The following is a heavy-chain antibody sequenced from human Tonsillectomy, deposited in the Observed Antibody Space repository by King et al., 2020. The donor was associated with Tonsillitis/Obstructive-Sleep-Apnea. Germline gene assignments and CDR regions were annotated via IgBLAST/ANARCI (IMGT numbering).Heavy chain of an antibody. CDR1: GFTFSTYS. J-gene: IGHJ4*02. Sequence: VQLVESGGGLVQPGGSLRLSCAASGFTFSTYSMNWVRQAPGKGLEYISYISGSARALYYSDSVKGRFTISRDNARNSLYLQMNSLRDEDTAVYYCARGKSYWGQGTLVTVSS. CDR2: ISGSARAL. V-gene: IGHV3-48*02. CDR3: ARGKSY.